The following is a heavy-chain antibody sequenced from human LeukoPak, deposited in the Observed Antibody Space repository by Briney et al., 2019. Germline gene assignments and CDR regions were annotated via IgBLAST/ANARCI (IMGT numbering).Heavy chain of an antibody. CDR3: GRDLDWGAFDH. D-gene: IGHD3-9*01. Sequence: GGSLRLSCAASGFTFSVYSMNWVRQAPGKGLEWVSYISSSSSYIYYADSVKGRFTISRDNAKNSLYLQMNSLRAEDTAVYYCGRDLDWGAFDHWGQGTLVTVSS. V-gene: IGHV3-21*04. CDR1: GFTFSVYS. CDR2: ISSSSSYI. J-gene: IGHJ4*02.